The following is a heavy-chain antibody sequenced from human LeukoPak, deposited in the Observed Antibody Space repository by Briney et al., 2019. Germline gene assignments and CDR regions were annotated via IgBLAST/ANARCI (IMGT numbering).Heavy chain of an antibody. D-gene: IGHD6-6*01. Sequence: AGGSLRLSCAASGFTFSSYWMHWVRQAPGKGLVWVSRISTDASSTTYADSVKGRFTISRDNSKNTLYLQMNSLRAEDTAVYYCAKCLHSSSSCGAFDIWGQGTMVTVSS. CDR2: ISTDASST. CDR3: AKCLHSSSSCGAFDI. CDR1: GFTFSSYW. J-gene: IGHJ3*02. V-gene: IGHV3-74*01.